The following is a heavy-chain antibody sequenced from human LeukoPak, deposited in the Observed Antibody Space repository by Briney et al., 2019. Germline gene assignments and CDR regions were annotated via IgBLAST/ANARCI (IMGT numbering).Heavy chain of an antibody. D-gene: IGHD2-2*01. V-gene: IGHV3-23*01. CDR3: AKATRGRYCSSTSCYGAYYYYGMDV. CDR1: GFTFSSYA. CDR2: ISGSGGST. Sequence: GGSLRLSCAASGFTFSSYAMSWVRQAPGKGLEWVSAISGSGGSTYCADSVKGRFTISRDNSKNTLYLQMNSLRAEDTAVYYCAKATRGRYCSSTSCYGAYYYYGMDVWGQGTTVTVSS. J-gene: IGHJ6*02.